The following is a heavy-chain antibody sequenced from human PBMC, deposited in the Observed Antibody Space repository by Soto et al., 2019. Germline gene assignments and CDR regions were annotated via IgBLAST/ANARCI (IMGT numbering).Heavy chain of an antibody. CDR1: GGSISSYY. J-gene: IGHJ4*02. CDR3: ARERGNHHFDY. CDR2: IYYSGST. Sequence: SETLSLTCTVSGGSISSYYWSWIRQPPGKGLEWIGYIYYSGSTNYNPSLKSRVTISVDTSKNQFSLKLSSVTAADTAVYYCARERGNHHFDYWGQGTLVTVSS. V-gene: IGHV4-59*01. D-gene: IGHD1-1*01.